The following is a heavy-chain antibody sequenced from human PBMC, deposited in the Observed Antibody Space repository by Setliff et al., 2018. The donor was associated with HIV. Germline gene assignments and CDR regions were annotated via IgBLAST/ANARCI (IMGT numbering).Heavy chain of an antibody. V-gene: IGHV3-66*02. J-gene: IGHJ4*02. CDR3: ARPRLYSNALEY. D-gene: IGHD6-13*01. CDR1: GFNFDIFA. CDR2: IYSGGTT. Sequence: GGSLRLSCAASGFNFDIFAMHWVRQAPGKGLEWVSIIYSGGTTYYADSVKGRFTLSRDNSKNTVYLQMNSLRPEDTAVYYCARPRLYSNALEYWGQGTLVTVSS.